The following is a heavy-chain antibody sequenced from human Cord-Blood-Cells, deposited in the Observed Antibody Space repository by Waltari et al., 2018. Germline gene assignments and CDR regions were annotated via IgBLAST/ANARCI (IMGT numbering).Heavy chain of an antibody. CDR1: GGSISSSSYY. V-gene: IGHV4-39*01. D-gene: IGHD6-6*01. CDR3: ARAYSSSYYFDY. J-gene: IGHJ4*02. CDR2: SYYSGST. Sequence: QLQLQESGPGLVKPSETLSLTCTVSGGSISSSSYYWGWIRQPPGKGLEWIGSSYYSGSTYYKRSPKSRVTISVDTSKNQFSLKLSSVTAADTAVYYCARAYSSSYYFDYWGQGTLVTVSS.